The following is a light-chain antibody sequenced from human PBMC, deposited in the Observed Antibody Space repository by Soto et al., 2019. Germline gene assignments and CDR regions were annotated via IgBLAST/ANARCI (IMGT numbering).Light chain of an antibody. CDR2: EVS. CDR3: SSYTFSSTPPV. CDR1: SSDVGGYNY. V-gene: IGLV2-14*01. Sequence: QSALTQPASVSGSPGQSITISCTGTSSDVGGYNYVSWYQQHPGKAPKLMIYEVSNRPSGVSNRFSGPKSGNAASLTISALQAEDKADYYVSSYTFSSTPPVSGTGPKLTVL. J-gene: IGLJ1*01.